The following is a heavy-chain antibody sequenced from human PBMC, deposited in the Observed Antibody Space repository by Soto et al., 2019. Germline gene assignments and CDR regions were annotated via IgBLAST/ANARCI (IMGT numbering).Heavy chain of an antibody. V-gene: IGHV4-59*01. J-gene: IGHJ6*02. CDR3: ARFSRVHGMDV. CDR1: GGSISSYY. CDR2: IYYSGST. Sequence: SETLSLTCTVSGGSISSYYWSWIRQPPGKGLEWIGYIYYSGSTNYNPSLKSRVTISVDTSKNQFSLKLSSVTAADTAVYYYARFSRVHGMDVWGQGTTVTVSS. D-gene: IGHD3-10*01.